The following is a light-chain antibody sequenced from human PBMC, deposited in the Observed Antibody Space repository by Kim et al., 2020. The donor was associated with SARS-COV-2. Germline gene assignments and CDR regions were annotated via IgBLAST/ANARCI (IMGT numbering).Light chain of an antibody. CDR1: NIGSKS. V-gene: IGLV3-21*04. CDR2: YDT. CDR3: QVWDTSSDHVV. Sequence: PGKTARITCGGNNIGSKSVHWYQQKPGQAPVLVIYYDTDRPSGIPERFSGSNSGNTATLTISRVEAGDEADYYCQVWDTSSDHVVFGGGTQLTVL. J-gene: IGLJ2*01.